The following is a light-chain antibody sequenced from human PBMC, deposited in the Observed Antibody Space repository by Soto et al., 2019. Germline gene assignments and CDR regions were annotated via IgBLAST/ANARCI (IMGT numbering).Light chain of an antibody. CDR1: SSDVGLYNY. J-gene: IGLJ1*01. V-gene: IGLV2-14*01. Sequence: QSVLTQPASVSGSPGQSITISCTGTSSDVGLYNYVSWYQQHPGKAPKLVIYEVSNRPSGVSNRFSGSKSGNTASLTISGLQAEDEADYYCSSYTSSSTPLYVFGTGTKLTV. CDR2: EVS. CDR3: SSYTSSSTPLYV.